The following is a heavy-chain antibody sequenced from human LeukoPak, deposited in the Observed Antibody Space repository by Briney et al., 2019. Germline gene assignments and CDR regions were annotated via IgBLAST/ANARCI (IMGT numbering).Heavy chain of an antibody. Sequence: ASVKVSCKASGYTFTDYYLHWVRQAPGQGLEWVGWINPDSGNIKYAQKFQDRVTMTTDTSVSTVYMELRSLRSDDTATYYCARDETYSSSSGGFHHWGRGTLVTVST. CDR1: GYTFTDYY. V-gene: IGHV1-2*02. CDR3: ARDETYSSSSGGFHH. D-gene: IGHD1-26*01. CDR2: INPDSGNI. J-gene: IGHJ1*01.